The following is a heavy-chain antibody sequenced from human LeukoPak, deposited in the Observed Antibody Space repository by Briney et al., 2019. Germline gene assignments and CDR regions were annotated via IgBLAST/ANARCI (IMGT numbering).Heavy chain of an antibody. CDR1: GGSFSGYS. CDR3: GKDNMLACYYYYYYGMDV. Sequence: SETLSLTCGVYGGSFSGYSWSWIRQPPGKGLEWIGYIYYSGSTNYNPSLKSRVTISVDTSKNQFSLKLSSVTAADTAVYYCGKDNMLACYYYYYYGMDVWGQGTTVTVSS. CDR2: IYYSGST. D-gene: IGHD3-10*01. V-gene: IGHV4-59*08. J-gene: IGHJ6*02.